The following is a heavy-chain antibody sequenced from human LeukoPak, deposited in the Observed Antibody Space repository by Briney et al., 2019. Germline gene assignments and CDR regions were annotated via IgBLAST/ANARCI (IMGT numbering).Heavy chain of an antibody. V-gene: IGHV4-34*01. Sequence: SETLSLTCAVHGGSFSGYYWSWIRQPPGKGLEWIGGINHSGNTNHNPSLKSRVIISVDTSKNHFSLKMRFVTAADTAVYYCARGRSVGWFDPWGQGTLVTVSS. CDR2: INHSGNT. CDR1: GGSFSGYY. CDR3: ARGRSVGWFDP. D-gene: IGHD3-3*01. J-gene: IGHJ5*02.